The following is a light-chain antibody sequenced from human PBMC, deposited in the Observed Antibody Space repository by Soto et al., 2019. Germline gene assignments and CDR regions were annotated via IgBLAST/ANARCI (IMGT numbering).Light chain of an antibody. Sequence: QSVLTQPASVSGSPGQSITISCTGTSSDVGRYKYVSWYQQHPGKVPKLMIYEVSSRPSGISSRFSGSKSGNTASLTISGLQAEDEADYYCSSYTSSSTRVFGGGTQLTVL. CDR3: SSYTSSSTRV. CDR2: EVS. CDR1: SSDVGRYKY. J-gene: IGLJ2*01. V-gene: IGLV2-14*01.